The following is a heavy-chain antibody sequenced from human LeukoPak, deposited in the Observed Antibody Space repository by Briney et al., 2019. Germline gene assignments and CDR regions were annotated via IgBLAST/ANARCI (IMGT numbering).Heavy chain of an antibody. J-gene: IGHJ4*02. Sequence: GGSLRLSCAASGFTFSNYDMHWVRQAPGKGLEWVADIRYDGNKKYYADSVKGRFTISRDNSKNTLYLQMNSLRAEDTAVYYCARDRTAAGLFDYWGQGTLVTVSS. CDR3: ARDRTAAGLFDY. CDR2: IRYDGNKK. D-gene: IGHD6-13*01. V-gene: IGHV3-30*02. CDR1: GFTFSNYD.